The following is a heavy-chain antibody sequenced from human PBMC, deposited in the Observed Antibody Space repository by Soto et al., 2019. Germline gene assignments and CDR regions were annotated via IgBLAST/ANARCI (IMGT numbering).Heavy chain of an antibody. CDR2: ISAYNGNT. J-gene: IGHJ6*02. D-gene: IGHD2-2*02. V-gene: IGHV1-18*01. CDR1: GYTFTSYG. Sequence: ASVKVSCKASGYTFTSYGISRVRQAPGQGLEWMGWISAYNGNTNYAQKLQGRVTMTTDTSTSTAYIELRSLRSDDTAVYYCARDRYCSSTSCYSYYYGMDVWGQGTTVTVSS. CDR3: ARDRYCSSTSCYSYYYGMDV.